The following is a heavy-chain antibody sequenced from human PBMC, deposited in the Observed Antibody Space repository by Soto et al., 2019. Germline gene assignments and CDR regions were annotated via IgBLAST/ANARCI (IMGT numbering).Heavy chain of an antibody. D-gene: IGHD5-12*01. CDR3: ARGGAYSGYAKNWFDP. V-gene: IGHV1-2*04. CDR1: GYTFTGYY. CDR2: INPNSGGT. J-gene: IGHJ5*02. Sequence: ASVKVSCKASGYTFTGYYMHWVRQAPGQGLEWMGWINPNSGGTNYAQKFQGWVTMTRDTSISTAYMELSRLRSDDTAVYYCARGGAYSGYAKNWFDPWGQGTLVTVSS.